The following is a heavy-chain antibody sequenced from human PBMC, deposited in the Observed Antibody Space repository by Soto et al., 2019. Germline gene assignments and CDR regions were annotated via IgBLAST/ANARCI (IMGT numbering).Heavy chain of an antibody. Sequence: QVQLRQWGAGLLKPLETLSLRCAVYGESLSDYSWSWIRQSPEKGLEWIGEINHGGSTKSNPFLKSRVTISVDTSKNQVSLILTSATAADTAVYRCARGGGKSGYFFDYWGRGTLVTVSS. CDR1: GESLSDYS. V-gene: IGHV4-34*02. J-gene: IGHJ4*02. D-gene: IGHD5-12*01. CDR3: ARGGGKSGYFFDY. CDR2: INHGGST.